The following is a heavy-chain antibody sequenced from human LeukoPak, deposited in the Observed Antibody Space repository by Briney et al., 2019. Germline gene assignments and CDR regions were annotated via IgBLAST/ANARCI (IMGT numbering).Heavy chain of an antibody. D-gene: IGHD4-17*01. CDR3: ARRDPDYGDAFAI. CDR2: IYYSGST. V-gene: IGHV4-59*08. CDR1: GGSISSYY. J-gene: IGHJ3*02. Sequence: PETPSLTCTVSGGSISSYYWSWIRQPPGKGLECIGYIYYSGSTNYSPSLKSRVTISADTSKNQFSLKLSSVTAADTAVYFCARRDPDYGDAFAIGGQGTMVTVSS.